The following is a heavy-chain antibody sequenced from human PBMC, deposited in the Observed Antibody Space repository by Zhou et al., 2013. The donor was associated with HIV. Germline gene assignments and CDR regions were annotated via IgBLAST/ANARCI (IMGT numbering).Heavy chain of an antibody. J-gene: IGHJ4*02. V-gene: IGHV1-46*02. CDR3: ARDLGPTVTTTPLDY. Sequence: QVQLVQSGAEVKKPGASVKVSCKASGYTFKGYYMHWVRQAPGQGLEWMGIINPSGGSTTYAQKFQGRVTMTRDTSTSTVYMELSSLRSEDTAVYYCARDLGPTVTTTPLDYWGQGTLVTVSS. CDR1: GYTFKGYY. D-gene: IGHD4-17*01. CDR2: INPSGGST.